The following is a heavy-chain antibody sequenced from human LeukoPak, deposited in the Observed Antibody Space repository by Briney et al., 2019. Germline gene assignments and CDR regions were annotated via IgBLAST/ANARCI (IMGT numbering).Heavy chain of an antibody. V-gene: IGHV4-61*02. CDR1: GGSFSSSSYY. CDR3: ASGDFDC. Sequence: SQTLSLTCTISGGSFSSSSYYWSWIRQPAGKGLEWIGRMYNTGGVTYNPSLESRVTISIDTSNNQFTLKLNSVTAADTAVYYCASGDFDCWGQGTLVTVSS. J-gene: IGHJ4*02. CDR2: MYNTGGV.